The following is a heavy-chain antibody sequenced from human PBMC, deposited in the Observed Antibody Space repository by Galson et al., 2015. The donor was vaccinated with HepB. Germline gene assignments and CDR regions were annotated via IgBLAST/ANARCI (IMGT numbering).Heavy chain of an antibody. Sequence: SLRLSCAASGFSVTSYWMSWVRQAPGKGLEWVASIKEDGTKTYYVDSVKGRFTVSRDNARNSLYLQMSSLRAEDTAIYYCARDLSSSSAYWGQGTLVTVSS. CDR2: IKEDGTKT. D-gene: IGHD6-6*01. V-gene: IGHV3-7*03. J-gene: IGHJ4*02. CDR3: ARDLSSSSAY. CDR1: GFSVTSYW.